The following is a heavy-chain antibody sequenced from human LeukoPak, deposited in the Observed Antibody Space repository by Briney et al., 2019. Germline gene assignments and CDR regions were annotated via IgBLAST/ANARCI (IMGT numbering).Heavy chain of an antibody. CDR1: GGSISSSSYY. CDR3: ARSDYGDPNKIDY. Sequence: SETLSLTCTVSGGSISSSSYYWGWIRQPSGKGLEWIVSIYYSGSTYYNPSLKSRVTISVDTSKNQFSLKLSSVTAADTAVYYCARSDYGDPNKIDYWGQGTLVTVSS. J-gene: IGHJ4*02. CDR2: IYYSGST. D-gene: IGHD4-17*01. V-gene: IGHV4-39*07.